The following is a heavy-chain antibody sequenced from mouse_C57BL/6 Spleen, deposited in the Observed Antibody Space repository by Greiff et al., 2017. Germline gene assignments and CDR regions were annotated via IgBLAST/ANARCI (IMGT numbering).Heavy chain of an antibody. CDR1: GFNIKDYY. V-gene: IGHV14-1*01. J-gene: IGHJ1*03. CDR3: TTAGSSYWYFDV. D-gene: IGHD1-1*01. CDR2: IDPEDGDT. Sequence: VQLKESGAELVRPGASVKLSCTASGFNIKDYYMHWVKQRPEQGLEWIGRIDPEDGDTEYAPKFQGKATMTADPSSNTAYLQLSSLTSEDTAVYYCTTAGSSYWYFDVWGTGTTVTVSS.